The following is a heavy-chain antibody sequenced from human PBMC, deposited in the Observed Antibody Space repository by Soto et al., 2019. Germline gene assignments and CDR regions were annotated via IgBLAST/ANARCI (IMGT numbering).Heavy chain of an antibody. CDR2: IYGGGDGT. CDR3: AKNRGGEPPYQPAS. J-gene: IGHJ5*02. D-gene: IGHD6-25*01. Sequence: NRVRPAAGKGLEWVSTIYGGGDGTHYADSVKGRFTISRDNSKNTLYLQMNSLRAEDTAVYYCAKNRGGEPPYQPASSAQRTLVPVSS. V-gene: IGHV3-23*01.